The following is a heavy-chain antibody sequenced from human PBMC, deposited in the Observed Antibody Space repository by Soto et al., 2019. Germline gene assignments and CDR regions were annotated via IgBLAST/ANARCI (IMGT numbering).Heavy chain of an antibody. CDR3: ASCITIFYGTDV. Sequence: SETLSLTCTVSGGSISSGDYYWSWIRQPPGKGLEWIGYIYCSGSTYYNPSLKSRVTISVDTSKNQFSLKLSSVTAADTAVYYCASCITIFYGTDVWGQGTTVTVSS. D-gene: IGHD3-3*01. CDR2: IYCSGST. CDR1: GGSISSGDYY. J-gene: IGHJ6*02. V-gene: IGHV4-30-4*01.